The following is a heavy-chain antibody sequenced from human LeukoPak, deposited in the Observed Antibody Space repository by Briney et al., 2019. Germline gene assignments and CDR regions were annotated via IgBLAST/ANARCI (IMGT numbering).Heavy chain of an antibody. D-gene: IGHD2-15*01. V-gene: IGHV3-48*01. Sequence: GGSLRLSCAASGFTFSSYSMNWVRQAPGKGLEWVSYISSSSSTIYYADSVKGRFTISRDNAKNSLYLQMNSLRAEDTAVYYCARDLVVARYYYGMDVWGQGTTVTVSS. CDR2: ISSSSSTI. CDR3: ARDLVVARYYYGMDV. CDR1: GFTFSSYS. J-gene: IGHJ6*02.